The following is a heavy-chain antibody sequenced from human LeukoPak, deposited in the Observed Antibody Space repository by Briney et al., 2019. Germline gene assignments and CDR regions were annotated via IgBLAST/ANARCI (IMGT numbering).Heavy chain of an antibody. CDR3: AKSDYIDYYMDV. CDR2: IYHSGTA. D-gene: IGHD4-11*01. Sequence: SETLSLTCAVYGGSFSGYYWSWIRQPFGKGLEWIGYIYHSGTAAYNPSLKNRVTISVDWSTNQLSLKITSVTAADTAVYYCAKSDYIDYYMDVWGKGATVTVSS. CDR1: GGSFSGYY. V-gene: IGHV4-59*06. J-gene: IGHJ6*03.